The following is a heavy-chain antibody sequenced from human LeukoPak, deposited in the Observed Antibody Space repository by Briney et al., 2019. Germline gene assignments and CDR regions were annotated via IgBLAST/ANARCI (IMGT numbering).Heavy chain of an antibody. CDR3: EKDQHYYDSSGYYYTY. Sequence: PGRSLRLSCAASGFTFSSYGMHWVRQAPGKGLEWVAVIWYDGSNKYYADSVKGRFTISRDDSKNTLYLQMNSLRAEDTAVYYCEKDQHYYDSSGYYYTYWGQGTLVTVSS. J-gene: IGHJ4*02. V-gene: IGHV3-33*06. CDR2: IWYDGSNK. CDR1: GFTFSSYG. D-gene: IGHD3-22*01.